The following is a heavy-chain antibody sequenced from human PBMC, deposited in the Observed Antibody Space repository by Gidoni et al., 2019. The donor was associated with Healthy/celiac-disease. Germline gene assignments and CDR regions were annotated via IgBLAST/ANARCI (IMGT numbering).Heavy chain of an antibody. CDR2: ISGSGGST. Sequence: EVQLLESGGGLVKPGGSLRLSCAASGFTFSSYAMSWVRQAPGKGLEWVSAISGSGGSTYYADSVKGRFTISRDNSKNTLYLQMNSLRAEDTAVYYCAKDTTYDYVWGSSYYFDYWGQGTLVTVSS. V-gene: IGHV3-23*01. J-gene: IGHJ4*02. CDR3: AKDTTYDYVWGSSYYFDY. CDR1: GFTFSSYA. D-gene: IGHD3-16*01.